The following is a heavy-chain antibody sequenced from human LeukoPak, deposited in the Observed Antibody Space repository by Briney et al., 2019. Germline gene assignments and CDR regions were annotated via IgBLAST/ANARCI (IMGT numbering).Heavy chain of an antibody. D-gene: IGHD5-12*01. CDR3: ATPGWLRGGGFDY. CDR2: IYYSGST. Sequence: SQTLSLTCTVSGXSISSSSDSWGWSPPPPGMGLEWVGSIYYSGSTYCHPSLKSRVTVSVDMSKNQFSLKLNSVTAAATAVYYCATPGWLRGGGFDYWGQGILVTVSS. J-gene: IGHJ4*02. V-gene: IGHV4-39*01. CDR1: GXSISSSSDS.